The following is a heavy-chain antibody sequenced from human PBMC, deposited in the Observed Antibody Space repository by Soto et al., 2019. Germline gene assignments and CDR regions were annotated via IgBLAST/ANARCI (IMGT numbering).Heavy chain of an antibody. CDR2: ISYDGSNK. J-gene: IGHJ5*02. D-gene: IGHD2-2*01. CDR1: GFTFSSYG. V-gene: IGHV3-30*03. CDR3: AREGREYCSSTSCSNWFDP. Sequence: GGSLRLSCAASGFTFSSYGMHWVRQAPGKGLEWVAVISYDGSNKYYADSVKGRFTISRDNSKNTLYLQMSSLRAEDTAVYYCAREGREYCSSTSCSNWFDPWGQGTLVTVAS.